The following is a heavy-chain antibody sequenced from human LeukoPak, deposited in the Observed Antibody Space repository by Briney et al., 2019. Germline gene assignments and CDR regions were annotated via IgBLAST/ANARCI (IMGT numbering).Heavy chain of an antibody. Sequence: PGGSLRLSCAASGFSFGDYYMTWIRQAPGKGLEWISNINSNSYTIYYADSVKGRFTISRDNAKGSLYLQMDRLRAEDTAVYYCARDRRSPHSAYDGGHLDIWGQGTLVAVSS. J-gene: IGHJ4*02. D-gene: IGHD5-12*01. V-gene: IGHV3-11*01. CDR2: INSNSYTI. CDR3: ARDRRSPHSAYDGGHLDI. CDR1: GFSFGDYY.